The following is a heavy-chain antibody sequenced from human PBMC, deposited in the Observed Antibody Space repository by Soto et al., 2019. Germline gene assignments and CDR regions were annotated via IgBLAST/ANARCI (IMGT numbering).Heavy chain of an antibody. CDR3: ARHQYGYGLDV. J-gene: IGHJ6*02. Sequence: QLHLQEPGPGLLKPSETLSLTCTVSGASISNSDYYWGWIRQPPGKGLDWIGSIFYNDNTYYSPSLKSRLTISRDTSKSQFSLNLRSVTAADTAVYFCARHQYGYGLDVWGQGTTVTVSS. CDR2: IFYNDNT. CDR1: GASISNSDYY. V-gene: IGHV4-39*01. D-gene: IGHD3-10*01.